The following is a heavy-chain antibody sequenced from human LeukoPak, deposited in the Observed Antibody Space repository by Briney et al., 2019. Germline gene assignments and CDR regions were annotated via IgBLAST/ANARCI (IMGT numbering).Heavy chain of an antibody. Sequence: PGGSLRLSCAASGFTFSKYGMSWIRQAPGKGLEWVSGIGATGADTYFGDSVKGRSTISRDNSKKTLYLQLNSLRAEDTALYYCARGNGIRPRWYFDYWGQGTLVTVSS. CDR1: GFTFSKYG. J-gene: IGHJ4*02. D-gene: IGHD1-1*01. CDR3: ARGNGIRPRWYFDY. V-gene: IGHV3-23*01. CDR2: IGATGADT.